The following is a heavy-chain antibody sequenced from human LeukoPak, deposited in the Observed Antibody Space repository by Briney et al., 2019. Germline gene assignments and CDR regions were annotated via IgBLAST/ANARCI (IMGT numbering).Heavy chain of an antibody. CDR2: IRSDGTNK. J-gene: IGHJ6*03. D-gene: IGHD1-26*01. CDR3: ATYSGSPYYYYYYMDV. CDR1: GFTFSSYG. V-gene: IGHV3-30*02. Sequence: PGGSLRLSCAASGFTFSSYGMYWVRQAPGKGLEWVAFIRSDGTNKYYADSVKGRFTISRDNAKNSLYLQMNSLRAEDTAVYYCATYSGSPYYYYYYMDVWGKGTTVTVSS.